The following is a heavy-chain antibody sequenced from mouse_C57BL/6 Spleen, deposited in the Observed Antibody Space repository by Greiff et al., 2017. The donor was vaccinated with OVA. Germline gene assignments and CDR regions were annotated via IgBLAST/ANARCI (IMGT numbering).Heavy chain of an antibody. J-gene: IGHJ4*01. D-gene: IGHD2-5*01. CDR2: INPGSGGT. CDR1: GYAFTNYL. V-gene: IGHV1-54*01. Sequence: QVQLQQSGAELVRPGTSVKVSCKASGYAFTNYLIEWVKQRPGQGLEWIGVINPGSGGTNYNEKFKGKATLTADKSSSTAYMQLSSLTSEDSAVYFCAREEPRVCSNYESDAMDYWGQGTSVTVSS. CDR3: AREEPRVCSNYESDAMDY.